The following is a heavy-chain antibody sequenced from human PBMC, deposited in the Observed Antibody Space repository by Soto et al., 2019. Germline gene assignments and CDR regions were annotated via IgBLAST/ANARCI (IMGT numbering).Heavy chain of an antibody. D-gene: IGHD6-19*01. J-gene: IGHJ6*02. CDR3: ARSRRGAYSSGWYSPSGYYNYGIDV. V-gene: IGHV5-51*01. CDR1: GYSFTNYW. CDR2: IYPGDSDT. Sequence: PGESLKISCKASGYSFTNYWIGWVRQMPGKGLEWMGIIYPGDSDTKYSPSLQGQVSISADTSISTAYLQWTSLKASDTAMYYCARSRRGAYSSGWYSPSGYYNYGIDVWGQGTKVTVSS.